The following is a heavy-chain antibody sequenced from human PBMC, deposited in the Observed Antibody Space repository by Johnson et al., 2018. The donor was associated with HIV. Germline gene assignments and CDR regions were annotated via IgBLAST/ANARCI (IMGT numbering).Heavy chain of an antibody. CDR3: AKSSRVSTTFDAFDI. CDR1: GFTFSSFA. Sequence: VQLVESGGGLVQPGRSLRLSCAASGFTFSSFAMSWVRQAPGKGLAWVSGISSIGGSTYYADSVKGRFTISRDNSKNTLYLQMNSLRAEDTAVYYCAKSSRVSTTFDAFDIWGRGTMVTVSS. D-gene: IGHD1-26*01. J-gene: IGHJ3*02. V-gene: IGHV3-23*04. CDR2: ISSIGGST.